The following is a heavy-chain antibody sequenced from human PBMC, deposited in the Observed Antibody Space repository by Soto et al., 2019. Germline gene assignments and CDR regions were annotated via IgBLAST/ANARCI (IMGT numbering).Heavy chain of an antibody. CDR3: EGRRPLAYCGGDCPQYYFDY. CDR1: GSALSSYA. CDR2: IIPLFWTV. J-gene: IGHJ4*02. Sequence: SVKVAWNDSGSALSSYAVSCVLQAPGQVIDWMGGIIPLFWTVLYAKKFDFRVKITAEESTSTADMEMSSLKSEDTAVYYWEGRRPLAYCGGDCPQYYFDYWGQGTLVTVSS. V-gene: IGHV1-69*13. D-gene: IGHD2-21*02.